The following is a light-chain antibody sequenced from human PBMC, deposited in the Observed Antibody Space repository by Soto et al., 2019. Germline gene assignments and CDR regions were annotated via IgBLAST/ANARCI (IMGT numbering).Light chain of an antibody. Sequence: PGEIATLSCWASQSLRSSYLAWYQRQPGQAPRLLMFGASRRATGIPDRFNGSGSGTDFILTISRLEPEDVAVYYCQQHGTSPYTFGQGTVLEIK. CDR3: QQHGTSPYT. CDR2: GAS. CDR1: QSLRSSY. J-gene: IGKJ2*01. V-gene: IGKV3-20*01.